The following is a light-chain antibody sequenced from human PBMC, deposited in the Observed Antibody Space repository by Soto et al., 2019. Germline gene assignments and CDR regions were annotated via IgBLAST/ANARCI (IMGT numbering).Light chain of an antibody. Sequence: IVLTQSPATLSLSPGERATLSCRASQSVLNYLAWYQQKPGQPPRLLIYDTYNRATGIPARFSGSGSGTDFTLSISSLEPEDFGLYYCQQRGSWPLTFGGGTKVEIK. J-gene: IGKJ4*01. CDR1: QSVLNY. V-gene: IGKV3-11*01. CDR2: DTY. CDR3: QQRGSWPLT.